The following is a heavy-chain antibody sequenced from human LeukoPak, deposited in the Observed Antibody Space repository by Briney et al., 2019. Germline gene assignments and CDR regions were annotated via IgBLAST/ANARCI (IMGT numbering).Heavy chain of an antibody. D-gene: IGHD6-19*01. Sequence: SVKVSCKASGYTFSNYGISWVRQAPGQGLEWMGRIIPILGIANYAQKFQGRVTITADKSTSIAYMELSSLRSEDTAVYYCARGVAVAGGYYYYGMDVWGQGTTVTVSS. CDR2: IIPILGIA. V-gene: IGHV1-69*04. J-gene: IGHJ6*02. CDR1: GYTFSNYG. CDR3: ARGVAVAGGYYYYGMDV.